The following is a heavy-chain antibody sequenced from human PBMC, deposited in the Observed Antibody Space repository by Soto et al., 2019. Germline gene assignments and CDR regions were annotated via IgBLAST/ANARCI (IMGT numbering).Heavy chain of an antibody. V-gene: IGHV1-69*13. CDR1: GGTFSSYA. D-gene: IGHD2-2*01. Sequence: SVKVSCKASGGTFSSYAISWVRQAPGQGLEWMGGIIPIFGTANYAQKFQGRVTITADESTSTAYMELSSLRSEDTAVYYCGPYCSSTSCYGTFDYWGQGTLVTVS. CDR3: GPYCSSTSCYGTFDY. J-gene: IGHJ4*02. CDR2: IIPIFGTA.